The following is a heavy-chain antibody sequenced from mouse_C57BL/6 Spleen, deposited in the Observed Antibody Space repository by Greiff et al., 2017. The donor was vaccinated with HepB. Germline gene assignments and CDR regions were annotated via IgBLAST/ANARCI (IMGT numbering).Heavy chain of an antibody. V-gene: IGHV1-52*01. CDR3: AIDYGSHYDAMDD. J-gene: IGHJ4*01. CDR2: IDPSDSET. D-gene: IGHD1-1*01. CDR1: GYTFTSYW. Sequence: QVQLQQPGAELVRPGSSVKLSCKASGYTFTSYWMHWVKQRPIQGLEWIGNIDPSDSETHYNQKFKDKATLTVDKSSSTAYMPLSSLTSADSAVYYGAIDYGSHYDAMDDWGQGTSGTVSS.